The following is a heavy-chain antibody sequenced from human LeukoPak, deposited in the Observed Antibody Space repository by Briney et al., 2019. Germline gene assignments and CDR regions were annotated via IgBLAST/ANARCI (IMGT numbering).Heavy chain of an antibody. CDR2: ISSSSTTT. Sequence: PGGSLRLSCAASGFTFSGYSMNWVRQAPGKGLEWISYISSSSTTTHYADSMKGRFTISIDNARKSLYLQMNSLRAEDTAVYFCARDRDFGAVNYYSYYMDVWGKGTTVTVSS. CDR1: GFTFSGYS. V-gene: IGHV3-48*04. CDR3: ARDRDFGAVNYYSYYMDV. J-gene: IGHJ6*03. D-gene: IGHD4-17*01.